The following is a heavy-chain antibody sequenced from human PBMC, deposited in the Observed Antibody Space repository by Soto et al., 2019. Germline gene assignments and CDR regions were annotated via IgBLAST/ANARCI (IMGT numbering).Heavy chain of an antibody. CDR3: AKHRIVVVITTFNAFDI. CDR1: GFTFSSYA. J-gene: IGHJ3*02. Sequence: EVQLLESGGGLVQPGGSLRLSCAASGFTFSSYAMSWVRQAPGKGLEWVSAISGSGGSTYYADSVKGRFTISRDNSKNTLYLQMNSLRAEDTAVYYCAKHRIVVVITTFNAFDIWGQGTMVTVSS. V-gene: IGHV3-23*01. CDR2: ISGSGGST. D-gene: IGHD3-22*01.